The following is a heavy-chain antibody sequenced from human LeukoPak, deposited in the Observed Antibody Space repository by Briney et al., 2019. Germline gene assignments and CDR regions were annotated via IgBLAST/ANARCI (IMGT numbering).Heavy chain of an antibody. V-gene: IGHV3-49*04. CDR2: IRSNAYGGTT. J-gene: IGHJ4*02. Sequence: GGSLRLSCTESGVSFGDYGLSWVRQAPGKGLEWVGIIRSNAYGGTTDYAASVKGRFTVSRDDSKSIAYLQMNSLKTEDTAVYYCTRGRVYNSAWHEEYWGQATLVTVSS. CDR3: TRGRVYNSAWHEEY. D-gene: IGHD6-19*01. CDR1: GVSFGDYG.